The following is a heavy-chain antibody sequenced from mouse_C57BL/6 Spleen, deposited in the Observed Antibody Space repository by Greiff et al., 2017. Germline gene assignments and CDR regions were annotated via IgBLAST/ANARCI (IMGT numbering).Heavy chain of an antibody. CDR3: ARCFGGGGWFAY. Sequence: QVQLQQPGAELVKPGASVKVSCKASGYTFTSYWITWVKQRPGQGLEWIGDIYPGSGSTNYNEKFKSKATLTVDTSSSTAYMQLSSLTSEDSAVYYCARCFGGGGWFAYWGQGTLVTVSA. V-gene: IGHV1-55*01. CDR1: GYTFTSYW. J-gene: IGHJ3*01. CDR2: IYPGSGST.